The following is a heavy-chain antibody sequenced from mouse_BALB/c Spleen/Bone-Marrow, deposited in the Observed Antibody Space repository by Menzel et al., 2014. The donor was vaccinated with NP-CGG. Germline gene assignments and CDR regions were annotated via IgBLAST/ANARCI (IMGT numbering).Heavy chain of an antibody. D-gene: IGHD2-12*01. CDR2: INPSNGGT. J-gene: IGHJ4*01. CDR3: TRSRRAMDH. V-gene: IGHV1S81*02. CDR1: GYTFTSYY. Sequence: LQESGAELVKPGASVKLSCKASGYTFTSYYMCWVKQRPGQGLEWIGEINPSNGGTNFNEKFKSKATLTVDKSSSTAYMSLCSLTSEDSAVYYCTRSRRAMDHWGQGTSVTVSS.